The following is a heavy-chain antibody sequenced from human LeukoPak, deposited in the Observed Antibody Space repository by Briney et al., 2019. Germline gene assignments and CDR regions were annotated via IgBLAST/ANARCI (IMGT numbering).Heavy chain of an antibody. CDR3: ARFVAGARYYYGMDV. D-gene: IGHD3-10*01. CDR2: ITPISGTP. CDR1: GYAFISYS. J-gene: IGHJ6*02. V-gene: IGHV1-46*01. Sequence: ASVKVSCKASGYAFISYSIHWVRLAPGRGLEWMGVITPISGTPTYAQWFQGRVTMTRDTSTSTAYMELSSLRSEDTAVYYCARFVAGARYYYGMDVWGQGTTVTVSS.